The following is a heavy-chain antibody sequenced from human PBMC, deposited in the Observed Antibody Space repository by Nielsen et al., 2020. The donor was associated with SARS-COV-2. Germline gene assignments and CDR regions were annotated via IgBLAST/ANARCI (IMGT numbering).Heavy chain of an antibody. D-gene: IGHD4-11*01. V-gene: IGHV1-46*01. Sequence: ASVKVSCKASGYTFTNNYLHWVRQAPGQGLEWMGILKPSAGSTTFADKFQGRVTMTRDTSISTAYMELSRLRSDDTAVYYCARDLSQSRDGMDVWGQGTTVTVSS. CDR1: GYTFTNNY. J-gene: IGHJ6*02. CDR2: LKPSAGST. CDR3: ARDLSQSRDGMDV.